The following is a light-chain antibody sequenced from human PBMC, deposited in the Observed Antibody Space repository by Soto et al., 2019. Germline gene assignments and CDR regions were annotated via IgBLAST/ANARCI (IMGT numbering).Light chain of an antibody. V-gene: IGKV3-15*01. J-gene: IGKJ1*01. CDR1: QSVSSAY. Sequence: EIVLTQSPGTLSLSPGERATLSCRASQSVSSAYLAWYQQIPGQAPRLLIYGASTRATGIPARFSGSGSGTEFTLTISSLQPEDFAVYYCQQYNNWWTFGQGTKVEIK. CDR2: GAS. CDR3: QQYNNWWT.